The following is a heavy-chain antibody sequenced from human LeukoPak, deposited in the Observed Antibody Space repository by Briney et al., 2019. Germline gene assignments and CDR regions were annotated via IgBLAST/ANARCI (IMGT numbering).Heavy chain of an antibody. Sequence: ASVKVSCKASGYTFTSYGISWVRQAPGQGLEWMGWISAYNGNTNYAQKLQGRVTMTTDTSTSTAYMELRSLRSDDTAVYYCARDRDYGGHLHAFDIWGQGTMVTVSS. CDR2: ISAYNGNT. CDR3: ARDRDYGGHLHAFDI. D-gene: IGHD4-23*01. J-gene: IGHJ3*02. V-gene: IGHV1-18*01. CDR1: GYTFTSYG.